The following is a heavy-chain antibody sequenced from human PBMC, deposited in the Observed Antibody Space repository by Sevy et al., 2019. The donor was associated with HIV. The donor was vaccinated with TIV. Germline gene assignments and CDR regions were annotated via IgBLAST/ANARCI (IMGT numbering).Heavy chain of an antibody. CDR2: IYPDDSDV. V-gene: IGHV5-51*01. D-gene: IGHD3-22*01. Sequence: GESLKISCRASGYRFTSYWIAWVRQVPVKGLEWMGIIYPDDSDVRYSPSLQGQVTISVDKSISTAYLQWRSLEASDTAMYFCARRFYDSTGYPQYFFDHWGQGTLVTVSS. CDR3: ARRFYDSTGYPQYFFDH. CDR1: GYRFTSYW. J-gene: IGHJ4*02.